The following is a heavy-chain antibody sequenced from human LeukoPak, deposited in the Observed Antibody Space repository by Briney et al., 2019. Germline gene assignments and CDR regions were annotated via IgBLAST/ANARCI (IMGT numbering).Heavy chain of an antibody. Sequence: GGSLRLSCAASGFTFSDHYMDWVRQAPGKGLEWVGRIRNKANSYTTEYAASVKGRFTISRDGSKNSLDLQMNSLKTEDTAVYYCARAVYNSAWLGDYWGQGTLVTVSS. V-gene: IGHV3-72*01. CDR2: IRNKANSYTT. CDR1: GFTFSDHY. J-gene: IGHJ4*02. CDR3: ARAVYNSAWLGDY. D-gene: IGHD6-19*01.